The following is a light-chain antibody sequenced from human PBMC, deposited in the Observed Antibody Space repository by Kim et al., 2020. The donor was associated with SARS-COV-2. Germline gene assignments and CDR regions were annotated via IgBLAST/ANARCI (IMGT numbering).Light chain of an antibody. CDR2: GAS. CDR1: QSVSSSY. Sequence: EIVLTQSPGTLSLSPGERATLSCRASQSVSSSYLAWYQQKPGQAPRLLIYGASSRATGIPDRFSGSGSGTDFTLTISRLEPEDFAVYYCQQYGSKPLTFGGGSKV. V-gene: IGKV3-20*01. CDR3: QQYGSKPLT. J-gene: IGKJ4*02.